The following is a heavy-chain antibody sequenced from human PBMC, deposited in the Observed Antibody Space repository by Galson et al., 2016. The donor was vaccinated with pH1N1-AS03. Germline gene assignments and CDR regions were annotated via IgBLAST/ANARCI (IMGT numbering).Heavy chain of an antibody. CDR3: ARDDSGYAY. V-gene: IGHV3-64*01. CDR1: GFTLSKYG. CDR2: FSSIGGRT. D-gene: IGHD5-12*01. J-gene: IGHJ4*02. Sequence: SLRLSCAASGFTLSKYGMHWVRQAPGKGLEFVSAFSSIGGRTFYANSVKGRFIVSRDTSKNTLSLQMGSLKIEDTAVYYCARDDSGYAYWGQGTPVTVS.